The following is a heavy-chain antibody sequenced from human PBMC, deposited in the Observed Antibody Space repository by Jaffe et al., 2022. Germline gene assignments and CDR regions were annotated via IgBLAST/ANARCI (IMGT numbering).Heavy chain of an antibody. D-gene: IGHD6-13*01. V-gene: IGHV3-48*01. CDR2: IHESSSPI. J-gene: IGHJ4*02. CDR3: ARGFGSSWFYL. Sequence: EVRLVESGGGLAQPGGSLRLSCAGSGFTFSAYSMTWVRQASGKGLEWISYIHESSSPIYYADSVKGRFTVSRDNAKNSLYLQMNSLRAEDTAVYWCARGFGSSWFYLWGQGTVVTVSS. CDR1: GFTFSAYS.